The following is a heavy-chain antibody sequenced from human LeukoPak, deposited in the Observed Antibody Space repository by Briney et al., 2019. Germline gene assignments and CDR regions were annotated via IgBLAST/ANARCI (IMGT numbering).Heavy chain of an antibody. CDR3: ARNEDSEEIVVFTNFDY. CDR2: IYYSGST. Sequence: SETLSLTCTVSGGSISSYYWSWIRQPPGKGLEWVGSIYYSGSTYYNPSLQSRVTISVDTSKNQFSLKLSSVTAADTAVYYCARNEDSEEIVVFTNFDYWGQGTLVTVSS. CDR1: GGSISSYY. J-gene: IGHJ4*02. V-gene: IGHV4-39*01. D-gene: IGHD2-2*01.